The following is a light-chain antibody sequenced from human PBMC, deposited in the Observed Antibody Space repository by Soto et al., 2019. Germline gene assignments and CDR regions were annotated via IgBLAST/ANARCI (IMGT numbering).Light chain of an antibody. CDR1: TGVVTSGHY. V-gene: IGLV7-46*01. J-gene: IGLJ2*01. CDR3: LRSDRGARV. Sequence: QAVVTQEPSLTVSPGGTVTLTCDSSTGVVTSGHYPYWFQQKPGQAPRTLIYDTSNKHSWTPARFSGSLLGGKAALTLSGAQPADEAEYYGLRSDRGARVFGGGTEVTVL. CDR2: DTS.